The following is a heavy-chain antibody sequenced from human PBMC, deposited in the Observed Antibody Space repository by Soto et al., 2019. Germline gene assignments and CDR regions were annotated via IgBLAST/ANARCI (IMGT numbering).Heavy chain of an antibody. CDR2: INHSGST. Sequence: QVQLQQWGAGLLKPSETLSLTCAVYGGSFSGYYWSWIRQPPGKGLEWIGEINHSGSTNYNPSLKSRVTISVDTSKNQFSLKLSSVTAADTAVYYCARGGCSGGSCSLGNWFDPWGQGTLVTVSS. D-gene: IGHD2-15*01. J-gene: IGHJ5*02. CDR1: GGSFSGYY. CDR3: ARGGCSGGSCSLGNWFDP. V-gene: IGHV4-34*01.